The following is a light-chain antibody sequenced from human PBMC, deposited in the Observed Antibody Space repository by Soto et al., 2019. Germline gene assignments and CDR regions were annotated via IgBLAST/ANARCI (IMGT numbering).Light chain of an antibody. CDR2: DVS. CDR1: ISDVGGYNY. Sequence: QSVLTQPASVSGSPGQSITISCTGTISDVGGYNYVSWYQQHPGKAPKLMIFDVSNRPSGVSNRLSGSKSGYTASLTISGLQAEDEADYYCSSYTSSSTYVFGTGTKSPS. J-gene: IGLJ1*01. V-gene: IGLV2-14*03. CDR3: SSYTSSSTYV.